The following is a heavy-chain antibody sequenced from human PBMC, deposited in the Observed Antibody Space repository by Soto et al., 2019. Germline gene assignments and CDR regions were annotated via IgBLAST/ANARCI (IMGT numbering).Heavy chain of an antibody. CDR1: SGSISRCS. D-gene: IGHD2-2*01. Sequence: SETRSLACPVSSGSISRCSSSWIRQPPGEGLEWIGYIYYSGSTNYNPSIKSRVTISVDTSKNQFPLKLSSVTAADTAVYYCARSLWEPAGHIIWFDPWGQGNLVTVLL. J-gene: IGHJ5*02. CDR2: IYYSGST. V-gene: IGHV4-59*01. CDR3: ARSLWEPAGHIIWFDP.